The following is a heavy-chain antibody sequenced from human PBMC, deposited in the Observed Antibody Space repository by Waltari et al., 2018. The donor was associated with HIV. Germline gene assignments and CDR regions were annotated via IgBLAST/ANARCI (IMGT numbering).Heavy chain of an antibody. CDR2: FDPEDDEK. V-gene: IGHV1-24*01. CDR1: GYTLNELS. D-gene: IGHD3-10*01. CDR3: ATDFSGMVRAYSYYSLDV. Sequence: QVQLVQTGAEVKKPGASVTVYCKVSGYTLNELSMHWVRQAPGKGLEWMGNFDPEDDEKIYAQKFQGRITMTEDTSSDTAYMELSSLTSGDTAVYYCATDFSGMVRAYSYYSLDVWGQGTTVTVSS. J-gene: IGHJ6*02.